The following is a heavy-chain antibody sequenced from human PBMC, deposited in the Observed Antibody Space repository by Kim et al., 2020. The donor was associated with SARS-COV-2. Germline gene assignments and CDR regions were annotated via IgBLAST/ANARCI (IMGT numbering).Heavy chain of an antibody. CDR2: INTNTGNP. Sequence: ASVKVSCKASGYTFTSYAMNWVRQAPGQGLEWMGWINTNTGNPTYAQGFTGRFVFSLDTSVSTAYLQISSLKAEDTAVYYCARGLRYFDWLLLSGDTYPEQYYYYGMDVWGQGTTVTVSS. J-gene: IGHJ6*02. CDR1: GYTFTSYA. V-gene: IGHV7-4-1*02. CDR3: ARGLRYFDWLLLSGDTYPEQYYYYGMDV. D-gene: IGHD3-9*01.